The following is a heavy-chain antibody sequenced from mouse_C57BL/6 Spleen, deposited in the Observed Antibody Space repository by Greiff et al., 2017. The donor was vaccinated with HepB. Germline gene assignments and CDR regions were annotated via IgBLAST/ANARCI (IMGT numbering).Heavy chain of an antibody. Sequence: QVQLQQSGAELVRPGASVTLSCKASGYTFTDYEMHWVKQTPVHGLEWIGAIDPETGGTAYNQKFKGKAILTADKSSSTAYMELRSLTSEDSAVYYCKVYYGSSYAMDYWGQGTSVTVSS. CDR2: IDPETGGT. D-gene: IGHD1-1*01. J-gene: IGHJ4*01. CDR3: KVYYGSSYAMDY. CDR1: GYTFTDYE. V-gene: IGHV1-15*01.